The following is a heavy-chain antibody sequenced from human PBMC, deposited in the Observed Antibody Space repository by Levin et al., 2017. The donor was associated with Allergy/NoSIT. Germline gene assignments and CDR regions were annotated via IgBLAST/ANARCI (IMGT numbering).Heavy chain of an antibody. CDR1: GFTFSSYA. V-gene: IGHV3-30-3*01. Sequence: PGGSLRLSCAASGFTFSSYAMHWVRQAPGKGLEWVAVISYDGSNKYYADSVKGRFTISRDNSKNTLYLQMNSLRAEDTAVYYCARDSSGWNGFDYWGQGTLVTVSS. J-gene: IGHJ4*02. CDR2: ISYDGSNK. CDR3: ARDSSGWNGFDY. D-gene: IGHD1-1*01.